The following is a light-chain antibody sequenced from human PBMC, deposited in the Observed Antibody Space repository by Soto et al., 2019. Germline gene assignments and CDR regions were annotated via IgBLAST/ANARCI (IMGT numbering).Light chain of an antibody. CDR3: QQYNNWPPRVT. J-gene: IGKJ1*01. CDR2: GAS. Sequence: EIVMTQSQATLSVSPGERATLSCRASQSVSSNLAWYQQKPGQAPRLLIYGASTRATGIPARFSGSGSGTEFTLTISSLQSEDFAVYSCQQYNNWPPRVTFGQGTKVEIK. V-gene: IGKV3-15*01. CDR1: QSVSSN.